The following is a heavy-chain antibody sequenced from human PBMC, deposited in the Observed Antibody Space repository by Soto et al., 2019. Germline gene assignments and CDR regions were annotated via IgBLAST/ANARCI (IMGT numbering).Heavy chain of an antibody. D-gene: IGHD6-13*01. Sequence: SGPTLVNPTDPLTLTCTVSGFSLSNARMGVSWIRQPPGKALEWLAHIFSNDEKSYSTSLKSRVTISKDTSKSQVVLTMTNMDPVGTATYYCARSSSWYFYFDYWGQGTLVTVSS. CDR3: ARSSSWYFYFDY. CDR1: GFSLSNARMG. V-gene: IGHV2-26*01. J-gene: IGHJ4*02. CDR2: IFSNDEK.